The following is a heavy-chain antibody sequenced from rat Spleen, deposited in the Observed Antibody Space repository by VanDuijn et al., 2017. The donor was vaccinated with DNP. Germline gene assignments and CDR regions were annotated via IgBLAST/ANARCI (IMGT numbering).Heavy chain of an antibody. V-gene: IGHV5-22*01. J-gene: IGHJ2*01. CDR2: IGSPAYAP. D-gene: IGHD4-3*01. CDR1: GFTFRPYY. Sequence: EVQLVESGGGLVQPGRSLKLSCAASGFTFRPYYMAWVRQAPAKGLEWVAYIGSPAYAPYYADSVKGRFTISRDNAKSTLYLQMNTLRSEDMATYYCVRWNSGHFDYWGQGVMVTVSS. CDR3: VRWNSGHFDY.